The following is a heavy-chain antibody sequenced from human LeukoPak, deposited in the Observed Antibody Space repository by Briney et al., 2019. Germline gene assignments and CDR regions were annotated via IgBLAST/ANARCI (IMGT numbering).Heavy chain of an antibody. CDR3: ARGGGAPYYGMDV. V-gene: IGHV4-59*02. J-gene: IGHJ6*02. CDR1: SGSVSSYY. D-gene: IGHD3-16*01. CDR2: IYHTGSN. Sequence: KPSETLSLTCLVSSGSVSSYYWTWIRQPPGKGLEWIGYIYHTGSNNYSPSLKSRVTMYVDTSKNQLSLNLSSVTAADTAVYYCARGGGAPYYGMDVWGRGTTVTVSS.